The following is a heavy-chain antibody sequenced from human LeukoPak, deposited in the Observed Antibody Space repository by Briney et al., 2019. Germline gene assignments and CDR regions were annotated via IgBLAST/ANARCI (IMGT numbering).Heavy chain of an antibody. CDR3: AKDNCSGGSCYLDY. J-gene: IGHJ4*02. Sequence: GGSLRLSCAASGFTFDDYAMHWVRQAPGKGLEWVSGISWNSGSIGYADSVKGRFTISRDNAKNSLYLQMNSLRAEDTALYYCAKDNCSGGSCYLDYWGQGTPVTVSS. V-gene: IGHV3-9*01. D-gene: IGHD2-15*01. CDR2: ISWNSGSI. CDR1: GFTFDDYA.